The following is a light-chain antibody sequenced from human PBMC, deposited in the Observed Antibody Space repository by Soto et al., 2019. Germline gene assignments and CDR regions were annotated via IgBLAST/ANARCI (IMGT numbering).Light chain of an antibody. CDR2: DAS. J-gene: IGKJ3*01. CDR1: QSISSW. CDR3: QQYYSYPPA. Sequence: GDRVTITCRASQSISSWLAWYQQKPGKAPKLLIYDASSLESGVPSRFSGSGSGTDFTLTISCLQSEDFATYYCQQYYSYPPAFGPGTKVDIK. V-gene: IGKV1-5*01.